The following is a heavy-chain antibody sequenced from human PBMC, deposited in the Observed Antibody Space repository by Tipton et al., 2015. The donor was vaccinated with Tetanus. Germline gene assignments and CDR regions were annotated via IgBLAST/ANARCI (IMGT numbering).Heavy chain of an antibody. J-gene: IGHJ4*02. D-gene: IGHD1-7*01. Sequence: QLVQSGAELRKPGESLKISCQASGYDFNNYWIGWVRQTPGKGLEWMAIIYPGDSDIKYSPSFQGQVTISADTSINTAYLQWSSLRASDSALFYCARLRWNYSFRPYYFDSWGLGTLVTVSS. CDR1: GYDFNNYW. V-gene: IGHV5-51*01. CDR2: IYPGDSDI. CDR3: ARLRWNYSFRPYYFDS.